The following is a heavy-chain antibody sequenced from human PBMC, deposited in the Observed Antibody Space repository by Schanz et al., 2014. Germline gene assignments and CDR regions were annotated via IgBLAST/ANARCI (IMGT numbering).Heavy chain of an antibody. CDR3: ARENLNWEAFDI. CDR2: ISRDGTTS. V-gene: IGHV3-11*01. D-gene: IGHD7-27*01. Sequence: QVQLVESGGGLVKPGGSLRLSCAASGLTFSNHAMSWVRQAPGKGLEWLSYISRDGTTSYYADSVKGRFTISRDNAKNSLYLEMTSLRGEDTAVYYCARENLNWEAFDIWGQGTVVTVSS. CDR1: GLTFSNHA. J-gene: IGHJ3*02.